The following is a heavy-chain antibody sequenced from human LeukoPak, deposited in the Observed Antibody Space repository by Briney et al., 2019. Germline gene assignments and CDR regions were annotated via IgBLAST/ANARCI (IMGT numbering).Heavy chain of an antibody. V-gene: IGHV3-21*01. CDR3: ARDRATRGGVGAFDI. J-gene: IGHJ3*02. CDR1: GFTFSSYS. D-gene: IGHD3-16*01. Sequence: GGSLRLSCAASGFTFSSYSMNWVRQAPGKGLEWVSSIRSSSSYIYYADSVKGRFTSSRDNAKNSLYLQMNRLRAEDTAVYDCARDRATRGGVGAFDIWGQGTMVTVSS. CDR2: IRSSSSYI.